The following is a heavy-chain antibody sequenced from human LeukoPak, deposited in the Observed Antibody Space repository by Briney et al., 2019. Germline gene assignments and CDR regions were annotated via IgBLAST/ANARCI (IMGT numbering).Heavy chain of an antibody. Sequence: PGGSLRLSCEASGFTFSSHAMHWVRQAPGKGLEWVAFIAYDGRRKHYADSVKGRFTISRDNSRDTLSLEMNSLGGEDTAVYYCARDVTASYSWDFWGQGTLVTVSS. D-gene: IGHD2-15*01. V-gene: IGHV3-30*04. J-gene: IGHJ4*02. CDR3: ARDVTASYSWDF. CDR2: IAYDGRRK. CDR1: GFTFSSHA.